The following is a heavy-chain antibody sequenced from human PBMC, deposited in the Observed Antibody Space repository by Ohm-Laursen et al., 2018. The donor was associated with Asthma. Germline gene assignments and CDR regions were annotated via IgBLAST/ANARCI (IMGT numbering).Heavy chain of an antibody. CDR1: GYTFTSYA. Sequence: ASVKVSCKASGYTFTSYAMNWVRQAPGQGLEWMGWINTNTGNPTYAQGFTGRFVFSLDTSVSTAYLQISSLKAEDTAVYYCARTPSYFQKAAAWNWFDPWGQGTLVTVSS. V-gene: IGHV7-4-1*02. J-gene: IGHJ5*02. CDR2: INTNTGNP. D-gene: IGHD6-13*01. CDR3: ARTPSYFQKAAAWNWFDP.